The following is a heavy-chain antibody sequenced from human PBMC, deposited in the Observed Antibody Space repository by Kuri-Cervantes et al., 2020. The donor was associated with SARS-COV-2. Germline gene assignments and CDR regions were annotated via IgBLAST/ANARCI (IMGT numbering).Heavy chain of an antibody. CDR1: GYTFTGYY. CDR2: INPNSGGT. Sequence: ASVKVSCKASGYTFTGYYMHWVRQAPGQGLEWMGWINPNSGGTNYAQKFQGRVTMTRDTSTSTVYMELSSLRSEDTAVYYCAREGMTTVSLRYYYGMDVWGQGTTVTVSS. D-gene: IGHD4-11*01. J-gene: IGHJ6*02. V-gene: IGHV1-2*02. CDR3: AREGMTTVSLRYYYGMDV.